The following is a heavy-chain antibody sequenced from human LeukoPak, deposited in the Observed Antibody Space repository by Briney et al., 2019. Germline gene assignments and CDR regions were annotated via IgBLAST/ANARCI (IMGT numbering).Heavy chain of an antibody. V-gene: IGHV3-23*01. CDR2: LSGSAVTT. Sequence: GGSLRLSCAASGFTFSNYALGWVRQAPGKGLEWVSTLSGSAVTTFYADSVKGRFTISRDNSKNTLYLQMNSLRAEDTAVYYCAKDSEYCGGDCYTNRYFDYWGQGTLVTVSS. CDR3: AKDSEYCGGDCYTNRYFDY. D-gene: IGHD2-21*02. J-gene: IGHJ4*02. CDR1: GFTFSNYA.